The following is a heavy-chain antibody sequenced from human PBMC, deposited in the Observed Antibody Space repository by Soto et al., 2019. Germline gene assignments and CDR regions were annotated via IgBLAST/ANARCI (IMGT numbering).Heavy chain of an antibody. D-gene: IGHD1-1*01. CDR3: VRDGTKTLRDWFDP. CDR1: GASISGFY. V-gene: IGHV4-4*07. Sequence: PSETLYLTCNVSGASISGFYWSCIRKSAGKGLEWIGRIYATGTTDYNPSLKSRVMMSVDTSKKQFSLKLRSVTAADTAVYYCVRDGTKTLRDWFDPWGQGISVTVSS. J-gene: IGHJ5*02. CDR2: IYATGTT.